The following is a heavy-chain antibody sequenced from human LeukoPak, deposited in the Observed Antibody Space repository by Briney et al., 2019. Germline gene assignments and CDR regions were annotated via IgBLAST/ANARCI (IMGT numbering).Heavy chain of an antibody. CDR2: INSDGRTT. CDR3: AKDRVWLGPIAVAGRFDY. Sequence: GGSLRLSCAASGFTFSTYWVNWVRQAPGKGLAWLSRINSDGRTTNYADSVKGRFTISRDNSKNTLYLQMNSLRAEDTAVYYCAKDRVWLGPIAVAGRFDYWGQGTLVTVSS. V-gene: IGHV3-74*01. CDR1: GFTFSTYW. D-gene: IGHD6-19*01. J-gene: IGHJ4*02.